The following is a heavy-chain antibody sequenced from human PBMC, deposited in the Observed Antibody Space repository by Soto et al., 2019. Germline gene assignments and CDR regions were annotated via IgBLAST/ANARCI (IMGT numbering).Heavy chain of an antibody. CDR2: INAGDDIT. CDR3: ERDPGTLVRGVIPYLDY. Sequence: ASVKVSCKASGYTFMSYPLHWVRQAPGQRPEWMGWINAGDDITQFSQKFQGRLTFTRDTSASTGYMELRSLRSEDTAVYYCERDPGTLVRGVIPYLDYWGQGIPVTVS. CDR1: GYTFMSYP. J-gene: IGHJ4*02. D-gene: IGHD3-10*01. V-gene: IGHV1-3*01.